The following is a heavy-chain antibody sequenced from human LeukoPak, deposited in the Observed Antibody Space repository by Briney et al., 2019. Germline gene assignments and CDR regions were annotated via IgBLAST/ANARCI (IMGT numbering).Heavy chain of an antibody. CDR3: ARDDHWGYAFDI. V-gene: IGHV3-53*01. CDR2: IYSGGST. CDR1: GFTVSSND. D-gene: IGHD3-16*01. Sequence: PGGSLRLSCAASGFTVSSNDMSWVRQAPGKGLECISVIYSGGSTDYADSVKGRLTISRDNSKNTLYLQMNSLRAEDTAVYYCARDDHWGYAFDIWGQGTMVTVSS. J-gene: IGHJ3*02.